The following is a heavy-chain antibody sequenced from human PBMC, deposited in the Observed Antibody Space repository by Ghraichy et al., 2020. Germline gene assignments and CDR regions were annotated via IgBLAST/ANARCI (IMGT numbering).Heavy chain of an antibody. CDR3: AKDGPEGVVATYFDY. CDR1: GFTFSSYG. J-gene: IGHJ4*02. CDR2: IRYDGSNK. V-gene: IGHV3-30*02. D-gene: IGHD2-15*01. Sequence: GGSLRLSCAASGFTFSSYGMHWVRQAPGKGLEWVAFIRYDGSNKYYADSVKGRFTISRDNSKNTLYLQMNSLRAEDTAVYYCAKDGPEGVVATYFDYWGQGTLVTVSS.